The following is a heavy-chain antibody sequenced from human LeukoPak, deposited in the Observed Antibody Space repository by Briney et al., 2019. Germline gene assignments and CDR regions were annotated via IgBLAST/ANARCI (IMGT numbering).Heavy chain of an antibody. CDR2: IYYSGST. CDR3: ANSGNSYYYYGMDV. Sequence: SQTLSLTCTVSGGSISSGDYYWSWIRQPPGKGLEWIGYIYYSGSTYYNPSLKSRVTISVDTSKNQFSLKLSSVTAADTAVYYCANSGNSYYYYGMDVWGQGTTATVSS. J-gene: IGHJ6*02. D-gene: IGHD4-23*01. CDR1: GGSISSGDYY. V-gene: IGHV4-30-4*01.